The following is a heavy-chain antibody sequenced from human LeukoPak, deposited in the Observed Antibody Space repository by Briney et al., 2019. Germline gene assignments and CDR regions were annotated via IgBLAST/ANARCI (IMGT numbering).Heavy chain of an antibody. D-gene: IGHD6-6*01. J-gene: IGHJ3*02. Sequence: PGGSLRLSCAASEFTFTSYELNWVRQAPGKGLEWVSYISSSGNTISYADSVKGRFTISRDNAENSLYLQVISLRAEDTAVYYCARGPSIAARYDAFGIWGQGTMVTVSS. CDR3: ARGPSIAARYDAFGI. CDR2: ISSSGNTI. CDR1: EFTFTSYE. V-gene: IGHV3-48*03.